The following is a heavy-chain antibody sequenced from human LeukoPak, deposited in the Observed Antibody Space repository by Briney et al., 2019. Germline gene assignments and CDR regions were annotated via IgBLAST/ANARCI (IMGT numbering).Heavy chain of an antibody. V-gene: IGHV1-18*01. D-gene: IGHD3-10*01. CDR1: GYTFTSFG. Sequence: ASVKVSCKASGYTFTSFGISWVRQAQGQRLRWMGWFSAYNGNTDHAQNFQGRVTTTTDTSTSTAYMELRSLGSDDTAVYYCARDLGYYASGTYARDYYYYMDVWGKGTTVTVSS. J-gene: IGHJ6*03. CDR3: ARDLGYYASGTYARDYYYYMDV. CDR2: FSAYNGNT.